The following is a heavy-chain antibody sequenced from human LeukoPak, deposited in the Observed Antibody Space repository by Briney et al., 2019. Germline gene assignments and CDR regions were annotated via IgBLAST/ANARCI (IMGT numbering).Heavy chain of an antibody. J-gene: IGHJ4*02. CDR1: GGSFSGYY. V-gene: IGHV4-59*01. CDR2: IYYSGTT. D-gene: IGHD4-23*01. CDR3: ARVSRGNSVGGDY. Sequence: PSETLSLTCAVYGGSFSGYYWNWIRQPPGKGLEWIGYIYYSGTTNYNPSLKSRVSMSVDTSKNQFSLKLSSVTAADTAMYYCARVSRGNSVGGDYWGQGTLVTVSS.